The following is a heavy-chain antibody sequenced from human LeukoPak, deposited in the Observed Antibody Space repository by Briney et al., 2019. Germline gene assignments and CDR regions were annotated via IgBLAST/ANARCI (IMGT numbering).Heavy chain of an antibody. J-gene: IGHJ4*02. CDR1: GGTFSSYA. D-gene: IGHD3-3*01. CDR3: ARANYDFWSGYPKNDFDY. Sequence: ASVKVSCKASGGTFSSYAFSWVRQAPGQGLEWMGRIIPIFGTANYAQKFQGRVTITTDESTSTAYMELSSLRSEDTAVYYCARANYDFWSGYPKNDFDYWGQGTLVTVSS. CDR2: IIPIFGTA. V-gene: IGHV1-69*05.